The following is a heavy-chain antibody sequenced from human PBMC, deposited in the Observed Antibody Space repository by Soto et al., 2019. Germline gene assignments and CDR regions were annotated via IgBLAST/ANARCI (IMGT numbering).Heavy chain of an antibody. Sequence: GESLKISCKGSGYSFTSYWIGWVRQMPGKGLEWMGIIYPGDSDTRYSPSFQGQVTISADKSISTAYLQWSSLKASDTAMYYCARRIGDTGYDFWSGYLDAFDIWGQGTMVTVSS. CDR3: ARRIGDTGYDFWSGYLDAFDI. V-gene: IGHV5-51*01. CDR1: GYSFTSYW. D-gene: IGHD3-3*01. J-gene: IGHJ3*02. CDR2: IYPGDSDT.